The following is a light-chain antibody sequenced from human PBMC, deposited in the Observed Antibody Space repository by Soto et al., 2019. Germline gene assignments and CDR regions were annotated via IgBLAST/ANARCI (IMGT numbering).Light chain of an antibody. Sequence: QSVLTQPPSVSGAPGQRVTISCTGSSSNIGAGYDVHWYQQLPGTAPKLLIYNDNQRPSGVLDRFSGSRSGTSASLAISGLQSEDEADYYCAAWDDSLNGPVFGGGTKLTVL. CDR1: SSNIGAGYD. J-gene: IGLJ3*02. CDR2: NDN. V-gene: IGLV1-44*01. CDR3: AAWDDSLNGPV.